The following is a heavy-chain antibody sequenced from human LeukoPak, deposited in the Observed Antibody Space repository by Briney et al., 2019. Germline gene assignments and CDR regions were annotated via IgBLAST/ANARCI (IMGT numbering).Heavy chain of an antibody. V-gene: IGHV3-33*01. D-gene: IGHD6-13*01. Sequence: GRSLRLSCAASGFTFSNYGMHWVRQAPGKGLEWVAVIWYDGSNKYYADSVKGRFTLSRDNSKNTLFLQMNSLRPEDTAVYFCARDLTQLALFDYWGQGTLVTVSS. CDR2: IWYDGSNK. CDR3: ARDLTQLALFDY. J-gene: IGHJ4*02. CDR1: GFTFSNYG.